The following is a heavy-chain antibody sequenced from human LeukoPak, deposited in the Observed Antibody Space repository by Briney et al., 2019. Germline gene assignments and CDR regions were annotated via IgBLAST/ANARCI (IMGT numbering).Heavy chain of an antibody. CDR1: GITFSTYG. CDR2: ISHDGSNY. V-gene: IGHV3-30*18. Sequence: GGSLRLSCADSGITFSTYGIHWVRQVPGKGLEWVAVISHDGSNYYYADSVKGRFTISRDNSKNTLYLQMNSLRTEDTAVYYCAKATGSSWYYFDDWGLGTLVTVSS. CDR3: AKATGSSWYYFDD. J-gene: IGHJ4*02. D-gene: IGHD6-13*01.